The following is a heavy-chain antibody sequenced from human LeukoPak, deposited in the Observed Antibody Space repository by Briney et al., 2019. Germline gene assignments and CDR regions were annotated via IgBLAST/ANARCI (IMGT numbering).Heavy chain of an antibody. J-gene: IGHJ5*02. CDR1: GFTFSSYA. D-gene: IGHD3-22*01. V-gene: IGHV3-30*04. Sequence: GGSLGLSCAASGFTFSSYAMHWVRQAPDKGLEWVAVISYDGSNKYYADSVKGRFTISRDNSKNTLYLQMNSLRAEDTAVYYCARDSFYDSSGYYFNWFDPWGQGTLVTVSS. CDR2: ISYDGSNK. CDR3: ARDSFYDSSGYYFNWFDP.